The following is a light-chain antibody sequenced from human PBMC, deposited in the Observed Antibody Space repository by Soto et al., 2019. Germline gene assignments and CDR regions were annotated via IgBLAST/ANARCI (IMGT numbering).Light chain of an antibody. CDR2: EVS. J-gene: IGLJ2*01. CDR3: SSYAGSNSVL. Sequence: QSALTQPPSASGSPGQSVTISCTGTSSDVGRYNYVSWYQQHPGKAPKLMIYEVSERPSGVPDRFSGSKSGNTASLTVSGLQGEDEADYYCSSYAGSNSVLFGGGTNSPS. CDR1: SSDVGRYNY. V-gene: IGLV2-8*01.